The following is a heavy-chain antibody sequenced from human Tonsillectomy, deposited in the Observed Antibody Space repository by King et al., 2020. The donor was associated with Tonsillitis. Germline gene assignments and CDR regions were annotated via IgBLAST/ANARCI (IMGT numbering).Heavy chain of an antibody. CDR1: GDTFSKYA. CDR3: ARDSKEIDYYDNSGYCYGWFHP. D-gene: IGHD3-22*01. V-gene: IGHV1-69*09. CDR2: IIPILGIA. Sequence: QLVQSGAGVKKPGSSVKVSCKVSGDTFSKYAISWVRQAPGQGLEWMGRIIPILGIAKNAQKFQGRVTLTADKSTSTVYMELSSLRSDDTAGYYCARDSKEIDYYDNSGYCYGWFHPWRQGTLVTVSS. J-gene: IGHJ5*02.